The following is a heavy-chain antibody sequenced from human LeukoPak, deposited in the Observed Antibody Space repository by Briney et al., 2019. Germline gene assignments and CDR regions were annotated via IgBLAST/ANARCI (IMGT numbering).Heavy chain of an antibody. D-gene: IGHD3-16*02. CDR3: AGELYLYYFDY. CDR1: GFTFSSCS. V-gene: IGHV3-48*01. CDR2: ISSSSSTI. J-gene: IGHJ4*02. Sequence: GGSLRLSCAASGFTFSSCSVNWVRQAPGKGLEWVSYISSSSSTIYYADSVKGRFTISRDNAKNSLYLQMNSLRAEDTAVYYCAGELYLYYFDYWGQGTLVTVSS.